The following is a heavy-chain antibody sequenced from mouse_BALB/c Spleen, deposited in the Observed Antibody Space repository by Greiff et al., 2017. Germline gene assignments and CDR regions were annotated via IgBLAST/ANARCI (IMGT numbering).Heavy chain of an antibody. CDR3: ARYRPGYYFDY. V-gene: IGHV5-9*03. D-gene: IGHD4-1*01. CDR2: ISSGGGNT. CDR1: GFTFSSYT. Sequence: DVKLVESGGGLVKPGGSLKLSCAASGFTFSSYTMSWVRQTPEKRLEWVATISSGGGNTYYPDSVKGRFTISRDNAKNNLYLQMSSLRSENTALYYCARYRPGYYFDYWGQGTTLTVSS. J-gene: IGHJ2*01.